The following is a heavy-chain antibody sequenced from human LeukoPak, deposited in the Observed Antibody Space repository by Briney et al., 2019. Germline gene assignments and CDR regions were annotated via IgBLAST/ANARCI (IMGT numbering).Heavy chain of an antibody. D-gene: IGHD3-22*01. CDR1: GFTFSNAW. CDR3: TATLNMIVVVITGYY. Sequence: GGSLRLSCAASGFTFSNAWMSWVRQAPGKGLEWVGRIKSKTDGGTTDYAAPVKGRFTISRDDSKNTLYLQMNSLKTEDTAVYYCTATLNMIVVVITGYYWGQGTLVTVSS. V-gene: IGHV3-15*01. CDR2: IKSKTDGGTT. J-gene: IGHJ4*02.